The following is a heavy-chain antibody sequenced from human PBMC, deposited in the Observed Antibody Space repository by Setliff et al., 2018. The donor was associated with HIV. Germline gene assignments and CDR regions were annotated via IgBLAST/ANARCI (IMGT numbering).Heavy chain of an antibody. CDR1: GFTFSSYA. CDR2: IRGGGDST. D-gene: IGHD3-22*01. V-gene: IGHV3-23*01. J-gene: IGHJ4*02. CDR3: AKGPTYYDSSGYYTY. Sequence: PVGSLRLSCAASGFTFSSYAMSWVRQAPGTGLEWVSAIRGGGDSTYYADSVKGRFTIYRDNSRNTLYLQMNSLTADDTAVYYCAKGPTYYDSSGYYTYWGQGALVTVSS.